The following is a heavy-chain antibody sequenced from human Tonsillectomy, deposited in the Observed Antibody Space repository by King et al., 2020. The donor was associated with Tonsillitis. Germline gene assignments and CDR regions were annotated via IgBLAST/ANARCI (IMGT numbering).Heavy chain of an antibody. J-gene: IGHJ4*02. CDR1: GYSFTSYW. CDR2: IYPGDSDT. V-gene: IGHV5-51*01. D-gene: IGHD3-22*01. Sequence: QLVQSGAEVKKPGESLKISCKGSGYSFTSYWIGWVRQMPGKGLEWMGIIYPGDSDTRYSPSFQGQVTISADKSISTAYLQWSSLKASDTAMYYCARHGVEYYYDSSGYYFDYWGQATLVTVSS. CDR3: ARHGVEYYYDSSGYYFDY.